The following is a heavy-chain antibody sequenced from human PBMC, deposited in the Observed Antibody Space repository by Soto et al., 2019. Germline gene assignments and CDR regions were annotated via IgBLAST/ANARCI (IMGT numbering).Heavy chain of an antibody. V-gene: IGHV3-30*03. Sequence: QVQLVESGGGVVQPGRSLRLSCAASGFTFSSYAMHWVRQAPGKGLEWVAVISYDESNKYYADSVKGRFTISRDNSKXXXXLXXXSLRXEXXXVXYCARDRYETTVKGGLHYWGRGTLVTVSS. CDR1: GFTFSSYA. CDR3: ARDRYETTVKGGLHY. D-gene: IGHD4-4*01. CDR2: ISYDESNK. J-gene: IGHJ4*02.